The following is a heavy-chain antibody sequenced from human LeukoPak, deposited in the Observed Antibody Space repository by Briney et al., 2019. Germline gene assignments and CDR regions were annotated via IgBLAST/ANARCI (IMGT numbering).Heavy chain of an antibody. CDR2: LSGSGDNT. CDR3: AKRSGYTTGWFFDF. V-gene: IGHV3-23*01. CDR1: GSSFSSYA. Sequence: GGSLRLSCAASGSSFSSYAMSWVRQAPGKGLEWVSSLSGSGDNTYYAESVKGRFTISRDNSKNTLFLQMNSLRAEDTALFYCAKRSGYTTGWFFDFWGQGTLVTVSS. D-gene: IGHD6-19*01. J-gene: IGHJ4*02.